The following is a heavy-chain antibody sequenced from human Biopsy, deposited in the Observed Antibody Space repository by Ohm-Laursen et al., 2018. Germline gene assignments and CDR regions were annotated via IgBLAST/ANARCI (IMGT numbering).Heavy chain of an antibody. D-gene: IGHD1-26*01. Sequence: SDTLSLTCTVSGGSIGSFFWSWIRQPPGKGLGWIGYIYYSGSTNYNPSLRSRVTISVDRSKNQFSLELSSVTAADTAVYYCARVGAGAPSIDYFDYWGQGALVTVSS. J-gene: IGHJ4*02. V-gene: IGHV4-59*07. CDR2: IYYSGST. CDR1: GGSIGSFF. CDR3: ARVGAGAPSIDYFDY.